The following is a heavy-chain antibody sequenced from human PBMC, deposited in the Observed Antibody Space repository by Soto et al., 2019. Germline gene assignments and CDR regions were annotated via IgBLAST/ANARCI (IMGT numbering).Heavy chain of an antibody. V-gene: IGHV1-69*13. CDR2: IIPIFGSA. Sequence: ASVNVSCKASGYTFTSYDINWVRQAPGQGLEWLGRIIPIFGSANYAQKFQGRVTITADESTTTAYMELSSLRSDDTAVYYCAKDGGKDGYFGNWFDPWGQGTLVTVSS. CDR3: AKDGGKDGYFGNWFDP. D-gene: IGHD5-12*01. CDR1: GYTFTSYD. J-gene: IGHJ5*02.